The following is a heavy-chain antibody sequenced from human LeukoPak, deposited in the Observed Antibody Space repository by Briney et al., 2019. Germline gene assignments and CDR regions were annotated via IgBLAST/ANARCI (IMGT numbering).Heavy chain of an antibody. J-gene: IGHJ4*02. V-gene: IGHV1-2*02. CDR2: INPNSGGT. CDR1: GYTFTGYY. Sequence: GASVKVSFKASGYTFTGYYMHWVRQAPGQGLEWMGWINPNSGGTNYAQKFQGRVTMTRDTSISTAYMELSRLRSDDTAVYYCARVHRHYYDSSGPVDYWGQGTLVTVSS. CDR3: ARVHRHYYDSSGPVDY. D-gene: IGHD3-22*01.